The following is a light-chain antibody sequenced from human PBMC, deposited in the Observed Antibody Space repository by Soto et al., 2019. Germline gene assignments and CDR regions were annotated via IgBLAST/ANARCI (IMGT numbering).Light chain of an antibody. V-gene: IGKV1-27*01. CDR2: AAS. CDR3: QKYNSAPLT. CDR1: PGISNY. Sequence: DIQMTQSPSSLSSSVGDRVTITCRASPGISNYFGWYQQKPGKVPKLLIYAASTLHSGVPSRFSCSGSGTDFTLTMSSLQPEDVATYYCQKYNSAPLTCGQGTKVEIK. J-gene: IGKJ1*01.